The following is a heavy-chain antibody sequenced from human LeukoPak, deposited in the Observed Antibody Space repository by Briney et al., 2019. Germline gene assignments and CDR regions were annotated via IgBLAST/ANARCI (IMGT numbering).Heavy chain of an antibody. V-gene: IGHV3-23*01. CDR1: GFTFSTYG. D-gene: IGHD6-6*01. Sequence: GGSLRLSCVASGFTFSTYGMSWVRQAPGKGLEWVSAISGSGGSTYYADSVKGRFIISRDNSKNTLYLQMNSLRAEDTAVYYCARAMSIAARLQTIFDYWGQGTLVTVSS. CDR2: ISGSGGST. CDR3: ARAMSIAARLQTIFDY. J-gene: IGHJ4*02.